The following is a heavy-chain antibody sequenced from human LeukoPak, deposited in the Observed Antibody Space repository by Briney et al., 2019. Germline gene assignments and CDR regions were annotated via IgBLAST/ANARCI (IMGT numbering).Heavy chain of an antibody. CDR1: GGSFSGYY. Sequence: SETPSLTCAVYGGSFSGYYWSWIRQPPGKGLEWIGEINHSGSTNYNPSLKSRVTISVDTSKDQFSLKLSSVTAADTAVYYCARRRYSSSWHMYNWFDPWGQGTLVTVFS. J-gene: IGHJ5*02. CDR3: ARRRYSSSWHMYNWFDP. CDR2: INHSGST. V-gene: IGHV4-34*01. D-gene: IGHD6-13*01.